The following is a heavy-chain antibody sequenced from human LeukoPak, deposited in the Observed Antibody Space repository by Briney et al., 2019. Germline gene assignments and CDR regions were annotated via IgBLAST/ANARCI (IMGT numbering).Heavy chain of an antibody. D-gene: IGHD6-13*01. CDR2: IKPDGSEK. Sequence: SGGSLRLSCAASGFTVSSNYMTWVRQAPGKGLEWVANIKPDGSEKSYVDSVKGRFTVSRDNAKNSLYLHMNSLRDEDTALYYCTRNTVAAAGDDWGQGTLVTVSS. CDR3: TRNTVAAAGDD. J-gene: IGHJ4*02. V-gene: IGHV3-7*01. CDR1: GFTVSSNY.